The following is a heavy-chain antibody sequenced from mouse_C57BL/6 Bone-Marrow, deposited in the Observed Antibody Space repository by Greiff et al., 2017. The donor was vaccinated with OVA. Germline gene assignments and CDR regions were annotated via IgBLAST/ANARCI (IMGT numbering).Heavy chain of an antibody. CDR2: IWSGGST. CDR3: ARGELKFAY. Sequence: VQRVESGPGLVQPSQSLSITCTVSGFSLTSYGVHWVRQSPGKGLEWLGVIWSGGSTDYNAAFISRLSISKDNSKSKVFFKMNSLQADDTAIYYCARGELKFAYWGQGTLVTVSA. D-gene: IGHD1-3*01. V-gene: IGHV2-2*01. J-gene: IGHJ3*01. CDR1: GFSLTSYG.